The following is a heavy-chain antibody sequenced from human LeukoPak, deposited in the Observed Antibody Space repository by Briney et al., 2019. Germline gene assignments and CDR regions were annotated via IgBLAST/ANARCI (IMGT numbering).Heavy chain of an antibody. Sequence: SETLSLTCTVSGGSISSYYWSWIRQPAGKGLEWLGRVHTSGTTNYNPSLESRVTMSVDTSKNQFSLYLSSVTAADTAVYYCARDGYYDSSGYSYFDYWGQGALVTVSA. CDR1: GGSISSYY. J-gene: IGHJ4*02. CDR3: ARDGYYDSSGYSYFDY. D-gene: IGHD3-22*01. V-gene: IGHV4-4*07. CDR2: VHTSGTT.